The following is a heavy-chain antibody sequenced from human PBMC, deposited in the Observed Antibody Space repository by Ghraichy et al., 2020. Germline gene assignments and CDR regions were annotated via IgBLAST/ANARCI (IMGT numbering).Heavy chain of an antibody. CDR3: AKDETD. V-gene: IGHV1-3*01. J-gene: IGHJ4*02. CDR2: INGGNGDT. Sequence: ASVKVSCKASGDTFTTYKIHWVRQAPGQGLEWMAWINGGNGDTKYSQRFQGRVTLTWDTSANTAYMELSSLGSEDTAVYYCAKDETDWGQGTLVTVSS. CDR1: GDTFTTYK.